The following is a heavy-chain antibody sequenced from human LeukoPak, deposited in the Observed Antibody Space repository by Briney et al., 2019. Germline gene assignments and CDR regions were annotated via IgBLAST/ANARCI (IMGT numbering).Heavy chain of an antibody. CDR1: GFTFSSYG. CDR2: IRYDGSNK. J-gene: IGHJ4*02. CDR3: ARDAYNWNDGVAYFDY. D-gene: IGHD1-1*01. V-gene: IGHV3-30*02. Sequence: PGGSLRLSCAASGFTFSSYGMHWVRQAPGKGLEWVAFIRYDGSNKYYADSVKGRFTISRDNSKNTLYLQMNSLRAEDTAVYYCARDAYNWNDGVAYFDYWGQGTLVTVSS.